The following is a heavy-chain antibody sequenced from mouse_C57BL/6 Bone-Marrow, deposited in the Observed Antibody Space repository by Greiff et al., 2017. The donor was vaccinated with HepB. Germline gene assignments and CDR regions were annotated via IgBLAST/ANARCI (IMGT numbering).Heavy chain of an antibody. CDR2: IHPNSGST. CDR3: ARSLYSNYTYYAMDY. Sequence: QVQLQQPGAELVKPGASVKLSCKASGYTFTSYWMHWVKQRPGQGLEWIGMIHPNSGSTNYNEKFKSKATLTVDKSSSTAYTQLSSLTSEDSAVYYCARSLYSNYTYYAMDYWGQGTSVTVSS. CDR1: GYTFTSYW. J-gene: IGHJ4*01. V-gene: IGHV1-64*01. D-gene: IGHD2-5*01.